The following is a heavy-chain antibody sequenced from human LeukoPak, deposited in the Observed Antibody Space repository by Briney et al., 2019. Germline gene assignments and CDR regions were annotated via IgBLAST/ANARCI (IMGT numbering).Heavy chain of an antibody. J-gene: IGHJ4*02. CDR2: SSGSGGST. CDR1: GFSFSSYA. Sequence: PGGSLRLSCEATGFSFSSYAMSWVRQAPGEGLEWVSASSGSGGSTYYADSVKGRFTISRDNSKNTLYLQMNSLRAEDTAVYYCARGAVPDYVWGSGFDYWGQGTLVTVSS. D-gene: IGHD3-16*01. CDR3: ARGAVPDYVWGSGFDY. V-gene: IGHV3-23*01.